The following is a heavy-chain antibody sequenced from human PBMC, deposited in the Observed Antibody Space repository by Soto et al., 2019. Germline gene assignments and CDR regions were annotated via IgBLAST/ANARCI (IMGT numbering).Heavy chain of an antibody. D-gene: IGHD3-10*01. CDR3: AKWALSGHSMDG. V-gene: IGHV3-30*18. CDR2: KXYDGSXK. Sequence: RXSCAASGFTFSSYGMHWVRQAPGKGVEWVAVKXYDGSXKYYADCVKGXXTISKDNXXNSVYLQMNRLRGEDTAVYYCAKWALSGHSMDGWGHGTTLTVSS. J-gene: IGHJ6*01. CDR1: GFTFSSYG.